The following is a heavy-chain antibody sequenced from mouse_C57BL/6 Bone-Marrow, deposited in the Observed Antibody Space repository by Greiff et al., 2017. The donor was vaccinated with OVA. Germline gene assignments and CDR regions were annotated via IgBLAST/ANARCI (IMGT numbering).Heavy chain of an antibody. CDR3: ASWCLFAY. J-gene: IGHJ3*01. CDR1: GYTFTSYG. V-gene: IGHV1-81*01. CDR2: IYPRSGNT. Sequence: VQLQESGAELARPGASVKLSCKASGYTFTSYGISWVKQRTGQGLEWIGEIYPRSGNTYYNEKFKGKATLTADKSSSTAYMELRRLTSDDSAVYFCASWCLFAYWGQETLVTVSA. D-gene: IGHD1-1*02.